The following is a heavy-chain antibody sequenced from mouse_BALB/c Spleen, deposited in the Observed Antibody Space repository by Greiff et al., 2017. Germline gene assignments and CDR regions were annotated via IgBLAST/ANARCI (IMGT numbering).Heavy chain of an antibody. J-gene: IGHJ2*01. CDR3: ARDYGRHFDY. CDR2: ISSGSSTI. V-gene: IGHV5-17*02. Sequence: EVQGVESGGGLVQPGGSRKLSCAASGFTFSSFGMHWVRQAPEKGLEWVAYISSGSSTIYYADTVKGRFTISRDNPKNTLFLQMTSLRSEDTAMYYCARDYGRHFDYWGQGTTLTVSS. D-gene: IGHD1-1*01. CDR1: GFTFSSFG.